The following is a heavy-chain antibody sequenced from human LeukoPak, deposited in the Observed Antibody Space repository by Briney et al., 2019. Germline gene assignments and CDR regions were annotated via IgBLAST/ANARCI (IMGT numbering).Heavy chain of an antibody. V-gene: IGHV4-39*01. CDR2: IFYSGNT. J-gene: IGHJ4*02. CDR1: GDSFTSGDDY. CDR3: ASRSGYYNY. Sequence: SETPSLTCSVSGDSFTSGDDYWAWIRQPPGKGLEWIGNIFYSGNTYYNLSLKSRVTVSADTPKNQISLRLSSVTAADTAVYYCASRSGYYNYWGQGTLVTVSS. D-gene: IGHD3-22*01.